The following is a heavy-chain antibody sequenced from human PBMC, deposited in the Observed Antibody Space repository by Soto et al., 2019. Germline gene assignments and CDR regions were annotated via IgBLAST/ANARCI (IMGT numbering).Heavy chain of an antibody. D-gene: IGHD6-6*01. V-gene: IGHV3-23*01. CDR3: AKRFDDSSTWSFDH. CDR2: ISGNGARA. J-gene: IGHJ4*02. Sequence: GGSLRLSCAASGFTFDNYVMTWVRQAPGKGLEWVAGISGNGARAYYGDSVRGRFIVSRDNSKNTQYLQMNSLRVEDTALYYCAKRFDDSSTWSFDHWGLGTLVTVSS. CDR1: GFTFDNYV.